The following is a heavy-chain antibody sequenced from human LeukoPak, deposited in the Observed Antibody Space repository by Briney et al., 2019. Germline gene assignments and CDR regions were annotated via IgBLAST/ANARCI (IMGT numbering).Heavy chain of an antibody. CDR3: ARASGTTPDY. V-gene: IGHV4-39*07. CDR1: GGSISSSSYY. Sequence: TSETLSLTCTVSGGSISSSSYYWGWIRQPPGKGLEWIGRIYTSGSTNYNPSLKSRVTISVDTSKNQFSLKLSSVTAADTAVYYCARASGTTPDYWGQGTLVTVSS. J-gene: IGHJ4*02. CDR2: IYTSGST. D-gene: IGHD1-1*01.